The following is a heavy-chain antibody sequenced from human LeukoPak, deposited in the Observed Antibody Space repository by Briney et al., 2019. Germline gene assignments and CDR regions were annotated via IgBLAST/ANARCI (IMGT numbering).Heavy chain of an antibody. D-gene: IGHD3-22*01. J-gene: IGHJ3*02. V-gene: IGHV1-2*02. CDR2: INPNSGGR. CDR3: ARALSYYDSSGYQGDAHAFDI. CDR1: GYTFTGYY. Sequence: ASVKVSCKASGYTFTGYYMHWVRQAPGQGLEWVGWINPNSGGRNFAQKFQGRVTMTRDTSISTAYMELSRLRSDDTAVYYCARALSYYDSSGYQGDAHAFDIWGQGTMVTVSS.